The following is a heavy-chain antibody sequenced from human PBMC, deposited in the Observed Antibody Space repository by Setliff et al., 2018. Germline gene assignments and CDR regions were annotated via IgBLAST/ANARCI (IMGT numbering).Heavy chain of an antibody. J-gene: IGHJ4*02. CDR1: GGSISSSSYY. CDR3: ARRETYYNFWSGYYAY. D-gene: IGHD3-3*01. Sequence: LSLTCTVSGGSISSSSYYWGWIRQPPGKGLEWIGSIYYSGSTYYNPSLKSRVTISVDTSKNQFSLKLGSVTAADTAVYYCARRETYYNFWSGYYAYWGQGTLVTVPQ. V-gene: IGHV4-39*07. CDR2: IYYSGST.